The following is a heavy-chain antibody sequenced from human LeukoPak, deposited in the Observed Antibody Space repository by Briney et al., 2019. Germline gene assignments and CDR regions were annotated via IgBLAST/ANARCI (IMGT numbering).Heavy chain of an antibody. CDR3: ARLSSSWYQDWYFDL. J-gene: IGHJ2*01. D-gene: IGHD6-13*01. CDR2: IFYSGST. CDR1: GGSISTSNYY. Sequence: SETLSLTCTVSGGSISTSNYYWGWIRQPPGKGLEGIGNIFYSGSTYYSPSLRSRVTISLDTSRNQFSLKLNSVTAADTAVYYCARLSSSWYQDWYFDLWGRGTLVTVSS. V-gene: IGHV4-39*07.